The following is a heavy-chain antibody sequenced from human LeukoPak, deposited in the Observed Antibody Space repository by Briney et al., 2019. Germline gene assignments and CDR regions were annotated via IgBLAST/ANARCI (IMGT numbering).Heavy chain of an antibody. J-gene: IGHJ4*02. CDR3: ARLGGKGAFDY. CDR2: IYSGGST. CDR1: GFTVSSNY. Sequence: GGSLRLSCAASGFTVSSNYMSWVRQAPGKGLEWVSVIYSGGSTCYADSEKGRFTISRDNSKNTLYLQMNSLRAEDTAVYYCARLGGKGAFDYWGQGTLVTVSS. V-gene: IGHV3-53*01. D-gene: IGHD3-10*01.